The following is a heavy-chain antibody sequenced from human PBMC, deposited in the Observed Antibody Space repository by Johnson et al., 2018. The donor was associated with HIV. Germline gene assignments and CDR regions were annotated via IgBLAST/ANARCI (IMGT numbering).Heavy chain of an antibody. J-gene: IGHJ3*02. Sequence: VQLVESGGGLVQPGGSLRLSCAASGFTVSSNYMSWVRQAPGKGLEWVSVIYSGGSTYYADSVKGRFPISRDNSKNTLYLQMNRLRAEDTAVYYCARDLSGSSTVLSDAFDIWGQGTMVTVSS. V-gene: IGHV3-66*02. CDR2: IYSGGST. D-gene: IGHD1-26*01. CDR1: GFTVSSNY. CDR3: ARDLSGSSTVLSDAFDI.